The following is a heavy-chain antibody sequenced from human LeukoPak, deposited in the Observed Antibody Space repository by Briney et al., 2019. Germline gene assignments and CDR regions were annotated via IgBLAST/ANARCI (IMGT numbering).Heavy chain of an antibody. CDR1: GYTFTSYD. CDR2: MNPNSGNT. J-gene: IGHJ3*02. Sequence: RASVKVSCKASGYTFTSYDINWVRQATGQGLEWMGRMNPNSGNTGYAQKFQGRVTMTRNTSISTAYMELSSLRSEDTAVYYCASGIVVVPAASDAFDIWGQGTMVTVSS. D-gene: IGHD2-2*01. CDR3: ASGIVVVPAASDAFDI. V-gene: IGHV1-8*01.